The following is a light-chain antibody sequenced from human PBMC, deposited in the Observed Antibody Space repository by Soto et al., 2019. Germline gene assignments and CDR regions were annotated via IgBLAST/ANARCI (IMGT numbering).Light chain of an antibody. CDR1: QSINRD. CDR3: QQRSNWPRT. V-gene: IGKV3-11*01. J-gene: IGKJ5*01. Sequence: EIVMTQSPATLSVSPGERSALSCSASQSINRDLAWYEQKPGQTPRRVIYGASRRATGIPDRFSGSGSGTDFTLTISSLEPEDFAVYYCQQRSNWPRTFGQGTRLEIK. CDR2: GAS.